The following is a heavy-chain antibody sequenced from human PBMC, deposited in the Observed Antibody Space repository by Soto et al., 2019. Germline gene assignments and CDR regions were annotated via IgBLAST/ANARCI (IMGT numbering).Heavy chain of an antibody. CDR2: TSYDGNNR. D-gene: IGHD2-21*02. Sequence: PGGSLRLSCAGSGFSFSSYVLSWVRQAPGRGLEWVAATSYDGNNRYYADSVKGRFIISRDNSKNTLDLEMETPRPEDTAVYYCAGVYYGGDSVNNFWGQGTPVTVPQ. J-gene: IGHJ4*02. CDR1: GFSFSSYV. V-gene: IGHV3-30-3*01. CDR3: AGVYYGGDSVNNF.